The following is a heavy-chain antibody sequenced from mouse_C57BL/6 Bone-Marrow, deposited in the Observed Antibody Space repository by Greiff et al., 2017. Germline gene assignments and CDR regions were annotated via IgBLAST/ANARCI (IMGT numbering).Heavy chain of an antibody. V-gene: IGHV1-81*01. J-gene: IGHJ4*01. CDR2: IYPRSGNT. CDR3: AIGSGLTTVVAGAMDY. D-gene: IGHD1-1*01. CDR1: GYTFTSYG. Sequence: VKLQPSGAELARPGASVKLSCKASGYTFTSYGISWVKQRTGQGLEWIGEIYPRSGNTYYNEKFKGKATLTADKSSSTAYMELRSLTSEDSAVYFCAIGSGLTTVVAGAMDYWGQGTSGTVSS.